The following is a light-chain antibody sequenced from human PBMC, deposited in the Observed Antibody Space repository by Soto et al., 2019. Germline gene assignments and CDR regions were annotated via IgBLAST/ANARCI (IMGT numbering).Light chain of an antibody. Sequence: QSVLTQPPSASGTPGQRVTISCSGSSCNIGSNYVYWYQQLPGTAPKLLIYRNDQRPSGVPDRFSGSKSGTSASLAISGLRSDDEADYYCAAWDDSLSGVVFGGGTKVTVL. J-gene: IGLJ3*02. CDR3: AAWDDSLSGVV. CDR2: RND. V-gene: IGLV1-47*01. CDR1: SCNIGSNY.